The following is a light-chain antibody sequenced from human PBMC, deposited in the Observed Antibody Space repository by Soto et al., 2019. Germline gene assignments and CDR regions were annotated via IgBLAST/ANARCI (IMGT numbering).Light chain of an antibody. CDR1: KIGTKS. J-gene: IGLJ2*01. V-gene: IGLV3-21*02. CDR3: QVWDRTTDFVV. CDR2: DDN. Sequence: SYELTQPPSVSVAPGQTATFTCGGDKIGTKSVHWHQQQPGQAPVLVVYDDNDRPSGIPERFSGSKSGNTVTLPISRVEAGDEADYYCQVWDRTTDFVVFGGGTKVTVL.